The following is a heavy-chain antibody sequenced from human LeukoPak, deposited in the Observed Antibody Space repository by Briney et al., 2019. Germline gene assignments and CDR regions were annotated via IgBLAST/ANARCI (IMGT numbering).Heavy chain of an antibody. CDR2: INHSGST. CDR1: GGSFSGYY. CDR3: ARAPVIDSGYDY. V-gene: IGHV4-34*01. Sequence: SETLPLTCAVYGGSFSGYYWSWIRQPPGKGPEWIGEINHSGSTNYNPSLKSRVTISVDTSKNQFSLKLSSVTAADTAVYYCARAPVIDSGYDYWGQGTLVTVSS. D-gene: IGHD5-12*01. J-gene: IGHJ4*02.